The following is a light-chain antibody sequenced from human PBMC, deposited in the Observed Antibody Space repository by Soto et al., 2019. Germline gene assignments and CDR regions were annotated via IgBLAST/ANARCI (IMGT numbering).Light chain of an antibody. CDR1: PSVSRD. CDR3: QQRSDWPLIT. CDR2: DAS. Sequence: EIVLTQSPGTLSLSPGARATLSCRASPSVSRDLAWYPQKPGQAPSLLIYDASNRATGIPARFSGSGSETDSTPTISSLQPEDFSVYYGQQRSDWPLITFGQGTRLEIK. V-gene: IGKV3-11*01. J-gene: IGKJ5*01.